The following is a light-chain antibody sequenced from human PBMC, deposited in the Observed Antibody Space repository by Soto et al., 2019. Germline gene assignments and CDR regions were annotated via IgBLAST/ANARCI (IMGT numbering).Light chain of an antibody. V-gene: IGKV1-5*01. J-gene: IGKJ1*01. CDR2: YAS. CDR3: QHSRSYPWT. CDR1: QSISNW. Sequence: GDRVTITFRVRQSISNWLALSQQKTGKALNLVIYYASSLDSGVPSSFAASGTGTEFSVIISSLQPEDIAAYYGQHSRSYPWTFGHATKVDI.